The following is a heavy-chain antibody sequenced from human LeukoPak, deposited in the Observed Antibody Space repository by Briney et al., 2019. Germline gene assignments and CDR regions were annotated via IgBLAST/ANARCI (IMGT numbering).Heavy chain of an antibody. CDR1: GGSISSGSYY. CDR3: ARGSAYDSSGYYLPNFDY. J-gene: IGHJ4*02. Sequence: SQTLSLTCTVSGGSISSGSYYWSWIRQPAGKGLEWIGRIYTSGSTNYNPSLKSRVTISVDTSKNQFSLKLSSVTAADTAVYYCARGSAYDSSGYYLPNFDYWGQGTLVTVSS. CDR2: IYTSGST. V-gene: IGHV4-61*02. D-gene: IGHD3-22*01.